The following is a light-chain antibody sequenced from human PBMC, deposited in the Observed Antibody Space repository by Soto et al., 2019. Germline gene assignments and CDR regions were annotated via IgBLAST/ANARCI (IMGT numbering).Light chain of an antibody. CDR1: QSVSRSY. J-gene: IGKJ2*01. V-gene: IGKV3-20*01. CDR3: QQYGSSPDT. Sequence: EIVLTQSPGTLSLSPGERATLSCRASQSVSRSYLAWYQQKPGQAPRLLIYGASSRATGIPDRFSGSGSGTDFTLTISRLEPDDCAVYYCQQYGSSPDTFGQGTKLEIK. CDR2: GAS.